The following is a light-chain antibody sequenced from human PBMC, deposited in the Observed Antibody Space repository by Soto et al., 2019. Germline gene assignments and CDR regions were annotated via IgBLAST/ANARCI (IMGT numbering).Light chain of an antibody. Sequence: DIHMTQSQSSLSASVGDTVTITSRASQSIVTYLTWYQQKPGNAPKLLIYAASTLHSGVPSRFSGSGSGTEFTLTTSSLQPDDFATYYCQQYNSYPRTFGQGTKV. V-gene: IGKV1-16*01. CDR3: QQYNSYPRT. J-gene: IGKJ1*01. CDR2: AAS. CDR1: QSIVTY.